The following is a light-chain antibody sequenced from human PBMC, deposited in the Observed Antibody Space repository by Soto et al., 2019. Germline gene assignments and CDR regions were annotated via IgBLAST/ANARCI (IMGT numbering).Light chain of an antibody. CDR3: CSYAGSTTYV. J-gene: IGLJ1*01. CDR2: EVS. CDR1: RSDVGSYNL. Sequence: QYALPQPASVCESPEQSITITCTGTRSDVGSYNLVSWYQQHPGKAPKLMLYEVSKRPSGVSNRFSGSKSGNTASLTISGLQAEDEADYCCCSYAGSTTYVIGTETKVTV. V-gene: IGLV2-23*02.